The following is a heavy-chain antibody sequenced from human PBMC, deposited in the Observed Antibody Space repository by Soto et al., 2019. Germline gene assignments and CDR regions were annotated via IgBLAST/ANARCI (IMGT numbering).Heavy chain of an antibody. CDR1: GYTFTSYA. CDR3: ARVGITMIVGHDAFDI. J-gene: IGHJ3*02. CDR2: INGGNGST. D-gene: IGHD3-22*01. V-gene: IGHV1-3*01. Sequence: ASAKVCCEASGYTFTSYAMHWVRQAPGQRPEWMGWINGGNGSTSYAQKFQGRVTMTRDTSTSTVYMELSSLRSEDTAVYYCARVGITMIVGHDAFDIWGQGTMVTVSS.